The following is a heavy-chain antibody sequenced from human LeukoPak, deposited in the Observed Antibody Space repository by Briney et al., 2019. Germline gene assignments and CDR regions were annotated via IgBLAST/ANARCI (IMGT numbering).Heavy chain of an antibody. CDR1: GFTFSSYG. CDR3: AKDTVPAAPYDAFDI. V-gene: IGHV3-9*03. D-gene: IGHD2-2*01. J-gene: IGHJ3*02. CDR2: ISWNSGSI. Sequence: GGSLRLSCAASGFTFSSYGMHWVRQAPGKGLEWVSGISWNSGSIGYADSVKGRFTISRDNAKNSLYLQMNSLRAEDMALYYCAKDTVPAAPYDAFDIWGQGTMVTVSS.